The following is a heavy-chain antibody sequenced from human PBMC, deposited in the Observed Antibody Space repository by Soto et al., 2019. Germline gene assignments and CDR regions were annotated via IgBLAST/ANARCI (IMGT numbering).Heavy chain of an antibody. V-gene: IGHV4-59*01. J-gene: IGHJ6*02. CDR1: GGSISSYY. CDR2: IYYSGST. CDR3: ARMAYYYDSSGYYLLHYYYGMDV. Sequence: QVQLQESGPGLVKPSETLSLTCTVSGGSISSYYWSWIRQPPGKGLEWIGYIYYSGSTNYNPSLTSRVPISVDXSXNXXSLKLSSVTAADTAVYYCARMAYYYDSSGYYLLHYYYGMDVWGQGTTVTVSS. D-gene: IGHD3-22*01.